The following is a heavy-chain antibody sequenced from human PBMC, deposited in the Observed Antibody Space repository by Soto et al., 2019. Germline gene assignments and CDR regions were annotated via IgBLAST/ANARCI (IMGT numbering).Heavy chain of an antibody. CDR1: GFSVNISG. J-gene: IGHJ4*02. D-gene: IGHD6-13*01. CDR3: ATLSSSARTPQY. V-gene: IGHV3-23*01. CDR2: ISGSGGIT. Sequence: GWCTKLACAASGFSVNISGMGGVRQTPGMGLEWVSGISGSGGITYYADSVKGRFTISRDNSKNTLYLQMNSLRAEDTAVYYCATLSSSARTPQYWGQGTLVTVPS.